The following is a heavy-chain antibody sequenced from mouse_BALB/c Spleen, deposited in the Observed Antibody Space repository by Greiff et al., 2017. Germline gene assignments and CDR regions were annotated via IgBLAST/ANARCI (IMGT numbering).Heavy chain of an antibody. J-gene: IGHJ3*01. CDR2: IDPETGGT. CDR3: TRGAGIGTWFAY. CDR1: GYTFPDYE. D-gene: IGHD3-3*01. Sequence: QVQLQQSGAELVRPGASVTLSCKASGYTFPDYEMHWVKQTPVHGLEWIGAIDPETGGTAYNQKFKGKATLTADKSSSTAYMELRSLTSEDSAVYYCTRGAGIGTWFAYWGQGTLVTVSA. V-gene: IGHV1-15*01.